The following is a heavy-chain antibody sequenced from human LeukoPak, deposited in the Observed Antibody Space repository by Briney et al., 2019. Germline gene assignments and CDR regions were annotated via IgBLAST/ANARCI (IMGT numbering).Heavy chain of an antibody. V-gene: IGHV4-59*01. J-gene: IGHJ6*03. CDR3: ARLTPTTLSLYYYYMDV. Sequence: PSETLSLTCTVSGGSINSYYWSWIRQPPGKGLEWIGYISYSGSTNYNPSLKSRVTISVDTSKNQFSLKLSSVTAADTAVYYCARLTPTTLSLYYYYMDVWGKGTTVTVSS. CDR1: GGSINSYY. D-gene: IGHD2/OR15-2a*01. CDR2: ISYSGST.